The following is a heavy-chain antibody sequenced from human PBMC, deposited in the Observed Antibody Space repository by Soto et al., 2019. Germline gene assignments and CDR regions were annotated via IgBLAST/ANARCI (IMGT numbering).Heavy chain of an antibody. CDR3: ARAAYYDYIWGSYRPFDY. V-gene: IGHV4-34*01. CDR2: INHSGST. CDR1: GGSFSGYY. Sequence: SETLSLTSADYGGSFSGYYWSWIRQPPGKGLEWIGEINHSGSTNYNPSLKSRVTISVDTSKNQFSLKLSSVTAADTAVYYCARAAYYDYIWGSYRPFDYWGQG. D-gene: IGHD3-16*02. J-gene: IGHJ4*02.